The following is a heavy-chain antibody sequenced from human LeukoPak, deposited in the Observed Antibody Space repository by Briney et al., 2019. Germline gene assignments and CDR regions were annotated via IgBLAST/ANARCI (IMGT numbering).Heavy chain of an antibody. CDR1: GGTFSSYA. J-gene: IGHJ6*03. D-gene: IGHD6-6*01. CDR2: MTPIFSTA. Sequence: ASVKVSCKASGGTFSSYAISWVRQAPGQALELTGGMTPIFSTANYAQKFQGRVTITTDESTSTAYMELSSLRSEDTAVYYCAIDMVEYSSSPLRGYYYYMDVWGKGTTVTVSS. V-gene: IGHV1-69*05. CDR3: AIDMVEYSSSPLRGYYYYMDV.